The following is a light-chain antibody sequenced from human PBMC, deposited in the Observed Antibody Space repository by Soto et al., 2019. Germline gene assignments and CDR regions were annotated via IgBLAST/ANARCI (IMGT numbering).Light chain of an antibody. V-gene: IGKV1-27*01. CDR3: QKFNTAPLT. J-gene: IGKJ5*01. CDR2: SAS. Sequence: DIQMTQSPSSLSASVGDRVTITCRASQDISVYLAWYQQKPGKVPKRLIYSASTLQSGVPSRFSGRGSGTDSTLTISSLQPEDVATYYCQKFNTAPLTFGQGTRLEIK. CDR1: QDISVY.